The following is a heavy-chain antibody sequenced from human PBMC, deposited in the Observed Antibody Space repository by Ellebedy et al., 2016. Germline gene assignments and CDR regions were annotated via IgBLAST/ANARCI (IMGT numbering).Heavy chain of an antibody. CDR2: IWYDGSNK. CDR3: ARGAGIAAAGTEDAFDI. Sequence: GGSLRLSCAASGFTFSSYGMHWVRQAPGKGLEWVAVIWYDGSNKYYADSVKGRFTISRDNSQNTLYLQMNSLRAEDTAVYYCARGAGIAAAGTEDAFDIWGQGTMVTVSS. J-gene: IGHJ3*02. V-gene: IGHV3-33*08. CDR1: GFTFSSYG. D-gene: IGHD6-13*01.